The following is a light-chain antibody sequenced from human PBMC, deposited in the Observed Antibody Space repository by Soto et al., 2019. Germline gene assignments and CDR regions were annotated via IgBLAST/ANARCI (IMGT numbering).Light chain of an antibody. CDR2: DVY. CDR1: QSPTSW. Sequence: DIQMTQSPSTLSASVRDRVTITRLASQSPTSWLAWYQQKPGKAPKLLIYDVYSLKSGVPSRFSGSGSGTEFTLTISSLQPDDFATYYCQQYHTYSLTFGGGTKVDNK. J-gene: IGKJ4*01. V-gene: IGKV1-5*01. CDR3: QQYHTYSLT.